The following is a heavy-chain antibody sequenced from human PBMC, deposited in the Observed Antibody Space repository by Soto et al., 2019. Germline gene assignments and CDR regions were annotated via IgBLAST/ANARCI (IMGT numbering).Heavy chain of an antibody. CDR2: VRGNSYGA. V-gene: IGHV3-23*01. CDR1: GFMFENYA. CDR3: AKGKSANGVDWLDP. Sequence: QPVGSLRLSCAASGFMFENYAMIWVRQAPGKGLEWVATVRGNSYGAYYADSVRGRFIISRDNSKNTMSLQLNSLRDGDTAIYYCAKGKSANGVDWLDPWGPGTLVTASS. J-gene: IGHJ5*02. D-gene: IGHD2-8*01.